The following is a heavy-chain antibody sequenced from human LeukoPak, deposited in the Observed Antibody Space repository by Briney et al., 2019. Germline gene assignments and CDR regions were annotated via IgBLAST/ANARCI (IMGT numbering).Heavy chain of an antibody. D-gene: IGHD3-10*01. Sequence: PSETLSLTCTVSGGSVSRFHWGWIRQSPGKGLEWIGYISYSGSTHYNASLKSRVTISLDTSENQFSLELSSVTAADTAVYYCARHANYYGSGSYHNWFDLWGQGTRVTVSS. CDR2: ISYSGST. CDR1: GGSVSRFH. J-gene: IGHJ5*02. CDR3: ARHANYYGSGSYHNWFDL. V-gene: IGHV4-59*08.